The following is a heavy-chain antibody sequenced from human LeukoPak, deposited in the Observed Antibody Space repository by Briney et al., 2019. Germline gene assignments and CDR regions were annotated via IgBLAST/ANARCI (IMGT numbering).Heavy chain of an antibody. CDR3: ASSSSSYIFDY. J-gene: IGHJ4*02. V-gene: IGHV3-7*01. Sequence: GGSLRLSCAASGFTFSSKWMSWVRQAPGKGLEWVANIKQDGSEKYYVDSVKGRFTISRDNAKNSVYLQMNSLRAEDTAVYYCASSSSSYIFDYWGQGTLVTVSS. D-gene: IGHD2-2*02. CDR1: GFTFSSKW. CDR2: IKQDGSEK.